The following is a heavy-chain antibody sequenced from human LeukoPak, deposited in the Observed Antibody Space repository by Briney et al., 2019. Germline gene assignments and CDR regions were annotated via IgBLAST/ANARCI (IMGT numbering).Heavy chain of an antibody. V-gene: IGHV4-31*03. J-gene: IGHJ5*02. Sequence: PSETLSLTCTVSGGSISSGGYYWSWIRQHPGKGLEWIGYIYYSGSTYYNPSLKSRVTISVDTSKNQFSLKLSSVTAADTAVYYCARDLGSGYSSHRFDPWGQGTLVTVSS. CDR1: GGSISSGGYY. CDR3: ARDLGSGYSSHRFDP. CDR2: IYYSGST. D-gene: IGHD6-13*01.